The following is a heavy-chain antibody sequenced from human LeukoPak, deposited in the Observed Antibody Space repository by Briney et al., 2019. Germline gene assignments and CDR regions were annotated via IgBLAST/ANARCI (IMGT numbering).Heavy chain of an antibody. CDR1: GFTFSRYW. J-gene: IGHJ4*02. CDR3: ARDAEDSSGWTFDY. Sequence: GGSLRLSCEASGFTFSRYWMYWVRQAPGKGLEWVSRIKSDGTFISYAESVRGRFTISRDNAKNTSFLEMNSLRVDDTAIYYCARDAEDSSGWTFDYWGQGTLVTVSS. V-gene: IGHV3-74*01. CDR2: IKSDGTFI. D-gene: IGHD6-19*01.